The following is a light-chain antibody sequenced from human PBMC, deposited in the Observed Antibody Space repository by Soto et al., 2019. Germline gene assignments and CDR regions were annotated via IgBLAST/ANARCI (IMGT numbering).Light chain of an antibody. CDR2: EVS. Sequence: QSALTQPPSASGSPGQSVTISCTGTSSDVGAYNYVSWYQQHPGKAPKLIIYEVSKRPSGVPDRFSGSKSGNTASLTVSGLQAEDEADYYCSSYAGSDILVFGGGTKLTVL. V-gene: IGLV2-8*01. CDR3: SSYAGSDILV. J-gene: IGLJ3*02. CDR1: SSDVGAYNY.